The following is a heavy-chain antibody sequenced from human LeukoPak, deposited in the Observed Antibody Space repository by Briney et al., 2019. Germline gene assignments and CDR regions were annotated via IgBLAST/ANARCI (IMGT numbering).Heavy chain of an antibody. CDR1: GFTVSSNY. D-gene: IGHD3-3*01. V-gene: IGHV3-53*01. J-gene: IGHJ4*02. CDR2: IYRAGNT. CDR3: AKGGVVTLYFDY. Sequence: GGSLRLSCAASGFTVSSNYMTWVRQAPGKGLEWVSVIYRAGNTYYADSVKGRFTISRDNSKNTLYLQMNSLRAEDTAIYYCAKGGVVTLYFDYWGQGTLVTVSS.